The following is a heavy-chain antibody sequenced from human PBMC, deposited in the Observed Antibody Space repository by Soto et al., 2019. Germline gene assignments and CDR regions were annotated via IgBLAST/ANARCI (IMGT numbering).Heavy chain of an antibody. CDR2: IYTSGST. Sequence: QVQLQESGPGLVKPSETLSLTCTVSGGSISSYYWSWIRQPAGKGLEWIGRIYTSGSTNYNPSLKSRVNMSVDTSKNKFSLKLSSVTAAETAVYYCAGTNPMTGYYYYYYGMDVWGQGTTVTVSS. CDR3: AGTNPMTGYYYYYYGMDV. J-gene: IGHJ6*02. V-gene: IGHV4-4*07. CDR1: GGSISSYY. D-gene: IGHD2-21*01.